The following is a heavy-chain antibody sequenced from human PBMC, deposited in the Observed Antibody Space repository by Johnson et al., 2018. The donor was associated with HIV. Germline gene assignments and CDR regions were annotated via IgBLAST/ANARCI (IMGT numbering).Heavy chain of an antibody. CDR2: LNSDGSRT. V-gene: IGHV3-74*01. J-gene: IGHJ3*01. D-gene: IGHD2-21*01. CDR3: TRGRHSLDAFDV. Sequence: VQLVESGGGLVQPGGSLRLSCAASGFTFSTYWMNWVRQAPGKGLVWVSRLNSDGSRTDYADSVKCRFTISRDNAKNTLYLQMNSLRAEDTAVYYCTRGRHSLDAFDVWCQGTMVTVSS. CDR1: GFTFSTYW.